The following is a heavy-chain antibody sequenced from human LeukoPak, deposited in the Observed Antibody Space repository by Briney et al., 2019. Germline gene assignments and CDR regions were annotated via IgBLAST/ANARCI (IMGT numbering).Heavy chain of an antibody. CDR1: GLTFSNYA. CDR3: ARDVSPSYYYDSSGSDAFDI. D-gene: IGHD3-22*01. CDR2: ISYDGSNK. Sequence: GGSLRLSCAASGLTFSNYAMHWVRQAPGKGLEWVAVISYDGSNKYYADSVKGRFTISRDNSKNTLYLQMNSLRAEDTAVYYCARDVSPSYYYDSSGSDAFDIWGQGTMVTVSS. V-gene: IGHV3-30-3*01. J-gene: IGHJ3*02.